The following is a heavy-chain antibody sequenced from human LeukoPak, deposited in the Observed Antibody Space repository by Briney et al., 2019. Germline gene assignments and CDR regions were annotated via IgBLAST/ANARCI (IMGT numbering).Heavy chain of an antibody. J-gene: IGHJ4*02. CDR3: AREGVFTNNHDSSGYYYNNEFDY. D-gene: IGHD3-22*01. Sequence: SETLSLTCTVSGGSISSYYWSWIRQPPGKGLEWIGYIYTSGSTNYNPSLKSRVTISVDTSKNQFSLKLSSVTAADTAVYYCAREGVFTNNHDSSGYYYNNEFDYWGQGTLVTVSS. V-gene: IGHV4-4*09. CDR1: GGSISSYY. CDR2: IYTSGST.